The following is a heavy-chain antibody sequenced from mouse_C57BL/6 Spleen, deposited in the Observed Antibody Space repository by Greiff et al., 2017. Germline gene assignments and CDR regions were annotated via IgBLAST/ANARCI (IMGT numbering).Heavy chain of an antibody. CDR1: GFSLTSYG. CDR3: AKYCGSSYNTDY. D-gene: IGHD1-1*01. V-gene: IGHV2-3*01. CDR2: RWGDWRT. J-gene: IGHJ2*01. Sequence: VKLMESGPGLVAPSQSLSITCTVSGFSLTSYGVSWVRHPPGKGLQWLGVRWGDWRTNYHSALIPRLSISKNNSTSQVFLKLNSQQSNDTATYYYAKYCGSSYNTDYWGQGTTLTVSS.